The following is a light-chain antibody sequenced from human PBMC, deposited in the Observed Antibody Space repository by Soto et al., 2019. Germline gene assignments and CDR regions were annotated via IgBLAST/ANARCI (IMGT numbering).Light chain of an antibody. V-gene: IGKV3-11*01. CDR1: LSLSVY. CDR3: HQRQYWPPIT. Sequence: VVLTQSPATLSLSPGERATLSCRTSLSLSVYLDWYQQKPGQAPRLLIYDASNRATGIPDRFSGSGSGTDFTLTISSLEPEDFAVYYCHQRQYWPPITFGQGTRLENK. J-gene: IGKJ5*01. CDR2: DAS.